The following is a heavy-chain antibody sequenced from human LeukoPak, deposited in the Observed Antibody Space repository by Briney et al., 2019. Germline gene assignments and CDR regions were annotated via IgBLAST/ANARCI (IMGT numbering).Heavy chain of an antibody. CDR1: GFTFSSYG. CDR2: ISSSSSYI. CDR3: ARDARKSDYDILTGGPMDV. V-gene: IGHV3-21*01. D-gene: IGHD3-9*01. Sequence: PGRSLRLSCAASGFTFSSYGMHWVRQAPGKGLEWVSSISSSSSYIYYADSVKGRFTISRDNAKNSLYLQMNSLRAEDTAVYYCARDARKSDYDILTGGPMDVWGQGTTVTVSS. J-gene: IGHJ6*02.